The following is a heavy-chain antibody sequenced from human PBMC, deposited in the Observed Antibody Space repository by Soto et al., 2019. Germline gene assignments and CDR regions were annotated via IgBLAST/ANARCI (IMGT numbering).Heavy chain of an antibody. CDR2: INPNSGGT. D-gene: IGHD1-26*01. V-gene: IGHV1-2*04. CDR3: ARGVPQWVPEPAAFDI. CDR1: GYTFTGYY. J-gene: IGHJ3*02. Sequence: GASVKVSCKASGYTFTGYYMHWVRQAPGQGLEWMGWINPNSGGTNYAQKFQGWVTMTRDTSISTAYMELSRLRSDDTAVYYCARGVPQWVPEPAAFDIWGQGTMVTVSS.